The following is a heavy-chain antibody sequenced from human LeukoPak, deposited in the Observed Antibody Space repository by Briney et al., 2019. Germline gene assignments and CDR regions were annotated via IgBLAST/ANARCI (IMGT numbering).Heavy chain of an antibody. D-gene: IGHD5-24*01. CDR3: ATGAWGMATIYNWFDP. CDR1: GGTFNTYG. J-gene: IGHJ5*02. CDR2: IIPFFGTA. V-gene: IGHV1-69*13. Sequence: SVKVSCKASGGTFNTYGISWVRQAPGQGLEWMGGIIPFFGTANYVRRFPGRVTINADETSSTAYMELSSLRSEDTAVYYCATGAWGMATIYNWFDPWGQGTLVTVSS.